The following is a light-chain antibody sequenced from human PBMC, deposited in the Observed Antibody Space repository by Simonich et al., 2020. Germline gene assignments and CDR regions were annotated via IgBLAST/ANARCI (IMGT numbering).Light chain of an antibody. J-gene: IGLJ1*01. V-gene: IGLV2-14*01. CDR3: SSYTSSSTYV. Sequence: QSALTQPASVSGSPGQSITISCTGTSSDVGGYNYVSWYQQHPGKAPKLMIYDVSKPPSGVSNRFSGSKYGNTASLTISGLQAEDEADYYCSSYTSSSTYVFGTGTKVTVL. CDR1: SSDVGGYNY. CDR2: DVS.